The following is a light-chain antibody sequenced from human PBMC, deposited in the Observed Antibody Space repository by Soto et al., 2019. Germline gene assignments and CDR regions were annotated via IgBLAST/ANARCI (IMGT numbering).Light chain of an antibody. CDR1: PSVSSY. Sequence: EIVLTQSPATLSLSPGERATLSCRASPSVSSYLAWYQQKAGQAPRLLIYDASNRATGIPARFSGSGSGTDFPLTISSLEPEDFAVYYCQQRSNCPWTFGQGTKVEIK. CDR3: QQRSNCPWT. V-gene: IGKV3-11*01. CDR2: DAS. J-gene: IGKJ1*01.